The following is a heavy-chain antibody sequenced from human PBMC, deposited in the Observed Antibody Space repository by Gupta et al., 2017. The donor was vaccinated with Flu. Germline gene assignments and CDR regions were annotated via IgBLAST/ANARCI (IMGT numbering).Heavy chain of an antibody. D-gene: IGHD1-26*01. CDR2: ISSNGGST. J-gene: IGHJ4*02. CDR1: GFTFSSYA. Sequence: EVQLVESGGGLVQPGGSRRLSCSASGFTFSSYAMNWVRQAPGKGLEYVSAISSNGGSTYYADSVKGRFTISRDNSKNTLYLQMSSLRAEDTAVYYCVKGRAGGIVVPLDYWGQGTLVTVSS. V-gene: IGHV3-64D*06. CDR3: VKGRAGGIVVPLDY.